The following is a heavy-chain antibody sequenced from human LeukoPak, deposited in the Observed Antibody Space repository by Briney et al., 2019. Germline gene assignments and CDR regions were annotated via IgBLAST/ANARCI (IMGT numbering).Heavy chain of an antibody. J-gene: IGHJ4*02. D-gene: IGHD3-10*01. Sequence: GGSLRLSCAASGFTFSSYGMHWVRQAPGKGLEWVAVISYDGSNKYYADSVKGRFTISRDNSKNTLYLQMNSLRAEDTAVYYCAKDSRYYGSGSYYVDYWGQGTLVTVSS. CDR2: ISYDGSNK. CDR3: AKDSRYYGSGSYYVDY. V-gene: IGHV3-30*18. CDR1: GFTFSSYG.